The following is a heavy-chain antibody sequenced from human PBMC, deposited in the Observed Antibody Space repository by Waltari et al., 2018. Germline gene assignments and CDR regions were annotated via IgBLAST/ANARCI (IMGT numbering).Heavy chain of an antibody. J-gene: IGHJ4*02. CDR1: GSSISSGSY. CDR2: IYHSGST. CDR3: ARRDLSVAGTGGLG. V-gene: IGHV4-38-2*01. Sequence: QVQLQESGPGLVKPSETLSLTCAVSGSSISSGSYLACILQPPGKGLEWIGSIYHSGSTYYNPSLKSRVTISVDTSKNQFSLKLSSVTAADTAVYYCARRDLSVAGTGGLGWGQGTLVTVSS. D-gene: IGHD6-19*01.